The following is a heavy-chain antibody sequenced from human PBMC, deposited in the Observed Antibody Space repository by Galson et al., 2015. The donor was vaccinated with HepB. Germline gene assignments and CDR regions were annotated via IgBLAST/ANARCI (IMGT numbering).Heavy chain of an antibody. CDR1: GLTLTTHV. CDR2: ISLDGKNI. J-gene: IGHJ3*02. CDR3: ARGVHSSGYCDVFDI. Sequence: SLRLSCAASGLTLTTHVFHWVRQAPGKGLEWVTCISLDGKNIHYAASARGRFTIYRDNSRNTLYLQMSSLNTDDTAVYYCARGVHSSGYCDVFDIWGQGTTVTVSS. D-gene: IGHD6-19*01. V-gene: IGHV3-30*04.